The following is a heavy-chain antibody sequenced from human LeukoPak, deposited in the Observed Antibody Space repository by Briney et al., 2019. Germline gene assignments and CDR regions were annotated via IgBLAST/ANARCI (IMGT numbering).Heavy chain of an antibody. Sequence: GASVKVSCKASGYTFTCYGISWVRQAPGQGLEWMGWISAYNGNTNYAQKLQGRVTMTTDTSTSTAYMELRSLRSDDTAVYYCARHMVRGVKYYYYMDVWGKGTTVTISS. V-gene: IGHV1-18*01. CDR1: GYTFTCYG. CDR3: ARHMVRGVKYYYYMDV. J-gene: IGHJ6*03. CDR2: ISAYNGNT. D-gene: IGHD3-10*01.